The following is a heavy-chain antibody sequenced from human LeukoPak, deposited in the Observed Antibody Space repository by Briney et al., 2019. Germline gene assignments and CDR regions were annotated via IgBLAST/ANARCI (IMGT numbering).Heavy chain of an antibody. J-gene: IGHJ4*02. CDR2: ISAYNGNT. V-gene: IGHV1-18*01. CDR1: GYVFTNYG. D-gene: IGHD3-10*01. CDR3: ARVHAYYFDY. Sequence: ASVKVSCKTSGYVFTNYGVSWVRQAPGQGLEWMGWISAYNGNTNYVQKFQGRVTMTTDTSTNIAYMELRNLRSDDTAVYYCARVHAYYFDYWGQGTLITVSS.